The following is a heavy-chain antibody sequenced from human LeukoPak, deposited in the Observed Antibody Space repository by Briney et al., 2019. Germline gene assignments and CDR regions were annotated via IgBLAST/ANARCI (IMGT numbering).Heavy chain of an antibody. Sequence: GGSLRLSCAASGFTFSGYAMSWVRQAPGKGLEWVSAISGSGGSTYYADSVKGRFTISRDNSKNTLYLQMNSLRAEDTAVYYCAKAVTGPGGGWFDPWGQGTLVTVSS. CDR1: GFTFSGYA. J-gene: IGHJ5*02. V-gene: IGHV3-23*01. CDR2: ISGSGGST. CDR3: AKAVTGPGGGWFDP. D-gene: IGHD1-1*01.